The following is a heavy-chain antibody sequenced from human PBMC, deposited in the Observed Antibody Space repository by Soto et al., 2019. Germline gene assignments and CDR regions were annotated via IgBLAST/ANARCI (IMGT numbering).Heavy chain of an antibody. CDR1: GFTFSSYA. CDR3: ARDAEYSSSHNWFDP. D-gene: IGHD6-6*01. J-gene: IGHJ5*02. CDR2: ISYDGSNK. Sequence: LSLTCAASGFTFSSYAMHWVRQAPGKGLEWVAVISYDGSNKYYADSVKGRFTISRDNSKNTLYLQMNSLRAEDTAVYYCARDAEYSSSHNWFDPWGQGTLVTVSS. V-gene: IGHV3-30-3*01.